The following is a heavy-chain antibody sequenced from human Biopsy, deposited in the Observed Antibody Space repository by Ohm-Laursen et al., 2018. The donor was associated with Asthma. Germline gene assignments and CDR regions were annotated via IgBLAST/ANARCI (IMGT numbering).Heavy chain of an antibody. CDR1: GLIFRTYG. V-gene: IGHV3-30*03. CDR2: ISYDGSIT. CDR3: GIVVAANPFQGDC. Sequence: SLRLSCAASGLIFRTYGMHWVRQAPGKGLEWVAVISYDGSITHYADSVKGRFTISRDNSKNTVYLDISSLRIEDTAVFYCGIVVAANPFQGDCWGQGTLVTVSS. D-gene: IGHD2-15*01. J-gene: IGHJ4*02.